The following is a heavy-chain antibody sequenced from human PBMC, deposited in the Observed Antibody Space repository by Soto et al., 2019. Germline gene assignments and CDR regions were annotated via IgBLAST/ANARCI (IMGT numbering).Heavy chain of an antibody. Sequence: ASVKVSCKASGYTFTSYGISWVRQAPGQGLEWMGWISAYNGNTNYAQKLQGRVTMTTDTSTSTAYMELRSLRSDDTAVYYCARDEGLVQLERPDYFDYWGQGTLVTVSS. CDR1: GYTFTSYG. J-gene: IGHJ4*02. CDR2: ISAYNGNT. CDR3: ARDEGLVQLERPDYFDY. V-gene: IGHV1-18*01. D-gene: IGHD1-1*01.